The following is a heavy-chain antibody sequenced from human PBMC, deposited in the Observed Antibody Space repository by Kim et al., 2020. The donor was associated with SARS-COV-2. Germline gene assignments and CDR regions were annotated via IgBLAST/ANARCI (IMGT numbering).Heavy chain of an antibody. V-gene: IGHV3-30*04. CDR3: ARGPHTAIPMGFDY. Sequence: GGSLRLSCAASGFTFSSYAMHWVRQAPGKGLEWVAVISYDGSNKYYADSVKGRFTISRDNSKNTLYLQMNSLRAEDTAVYYCARGPHTAIPMGFDYWGQG. CDR1: GFTFSSYA. J-gene: IGHJ4*02. D-gene: IGHD5-18*01. CDR2: ISYDGSNK.